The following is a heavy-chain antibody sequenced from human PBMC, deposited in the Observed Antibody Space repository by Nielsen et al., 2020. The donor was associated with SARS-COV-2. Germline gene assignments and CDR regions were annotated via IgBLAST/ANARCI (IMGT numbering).Heavy chain of an antibody. CDR2: IYYSGST. Sequence: WIRQPPGKGLEWIGYIYYSGSTNYNPSLKSRVTISVDTSKNHVSLKLSSVTAADTAVYYCAREGSPRPYIVVVVAARGWFDPWGQGTLVTVSS. V-gene: IGHV4-59*12. CDR3: AREGSPRPYIVVVVAARGWFDP. D-gene: IGHD2-15*01. J-gene: IGHJ5*02.